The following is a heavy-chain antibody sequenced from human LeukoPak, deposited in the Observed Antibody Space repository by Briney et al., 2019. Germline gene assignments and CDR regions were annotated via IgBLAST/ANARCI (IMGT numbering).Heavy chain of an antibody. CDR1: GFTFSSYA. CDR2: ISGSGGST. CDR3: ARNEWADY. Sequence: PGGSLRLSCAASGFTFSSYAMSWVRQAPGKGLEWVSAISGSGGSTYYADSVKGRFTISRDNAKNSLYLQMNSLRDEDTAVYYCARNEWADYWGQGTLVTVSS. J-gene: IGHJ4*02. D-gene: IGHD1-26*01. V-gene: IGHV3-23*01.